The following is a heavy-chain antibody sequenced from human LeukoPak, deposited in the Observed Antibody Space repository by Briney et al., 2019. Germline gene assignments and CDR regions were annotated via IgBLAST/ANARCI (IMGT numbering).Heavy chain of an antibody. D-gene: IGHD4-11*01. V-gene: IGHV3-66*02. CDR3: ARGGTTVTAGDY. Sequence: GGSLRLSCAASGFSVSSKYMSWVRQAPGKGLEWVSVIYTGGSTYYADSVKGRFTISRDNSKNTLYLQMNSLRVEDTAVYYCARGGTTVTAGDYWGQGTLSPSPQ. CDR1: GFSVSSKY. CDR2: IYTGGST. J-gene: IGHJ4*02.